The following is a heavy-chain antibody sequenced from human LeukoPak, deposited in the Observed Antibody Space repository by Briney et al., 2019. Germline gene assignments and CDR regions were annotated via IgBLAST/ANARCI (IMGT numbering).Heavy chain of an antibody. D-gene: IGHD6-19*01. J-gene: IGHJ4*02. CDR2: INPNRGGT. CDR1: GYTFTRQY. Sequence: ASVKVSCMASGYTFTRQYMHWVRQAPGQGLEWMGWINPNRGGTNYAQKFQGRVTMTRDTSISTAYMELSRLRSDDTAVYYCARDRTRTGYSSGWYHDYWGQGTLVTVSS. V-gene: IGHV1-2*02. CDR3: ARDRTRTGYSSGWYHDY.